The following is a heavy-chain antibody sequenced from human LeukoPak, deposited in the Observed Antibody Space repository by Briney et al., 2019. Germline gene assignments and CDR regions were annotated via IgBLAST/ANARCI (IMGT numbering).Heavy chain of an antibody. CDR2: ISHDGSHQ. J-gene: IGHJ3*02. CDR3: ARDWSSSGEDAFDI. V-gene: IGHV3-30*04. Sequence: PGGSLRLSCAASGFTFSSYAMHWVRQAPGKGLEWVAVISHDGSHQNYADSVKGRFTISRDNSKNTLYLQMNSLRAEDTAVYYCARDWSSSGEDAFDIWGQGTMVTVSS. CDR1: GFTFSSYA. D-gene: IGHD6-19*01.